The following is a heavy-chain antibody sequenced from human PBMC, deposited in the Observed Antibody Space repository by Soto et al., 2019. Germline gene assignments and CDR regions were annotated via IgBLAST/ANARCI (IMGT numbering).Heavy chain of an antibody. D-gene: IGHD6-13*01. CDR1: GGSISSGGYS. V-gene: IGHV4-30-2*01. J-gene: IGHJ6*02. CDR3: ARERLGLAAAGTAYYGMDV. CDR2: IYHSGST. Sequence: SETLSLTCAVSGGSISSGGYSWSWIRQPPGKGLEWIGYIYHSGSTYYNPSLKSRVTISVDRSKNQFSLKLSSVTAADTAVYYCARERLGLAAAGTAYYGMDVWGQGTTVTV.